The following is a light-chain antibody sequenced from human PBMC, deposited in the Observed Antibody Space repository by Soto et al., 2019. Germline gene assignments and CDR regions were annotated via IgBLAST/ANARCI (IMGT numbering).Light chain of an antibody. Sequence: EFVLTQSPGTLSLSPGERDTLSCRASQTVRNNYLAWYQQKPGQATRLLIYDASSRATGIPDRFSGGGSGTDFTLTISRLEPEEFAVYYCKQFSSYPLTFGRGTKVDIK. J-gene: IGKJ4*01. CDR3: KQFSSYPLT. V-gene: IGKV3-20*01. CDR2: DAS. CDR1: QTVRNNY.